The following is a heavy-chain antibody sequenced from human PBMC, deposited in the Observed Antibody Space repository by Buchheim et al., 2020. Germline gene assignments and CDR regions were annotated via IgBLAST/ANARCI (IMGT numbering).Heavy chain of an antibody. CDR2: ISSSSSTI. CDR1: GFTFSSYS. Sequence: EVQLVESGGGLVQPGGSLRLSCAASGFTFSSYSMNWVRQAPGKGLEWASYISSSSSTIYYADSVKGRFTISRDNAKNSLYLQMNSLRAEDTAVYYCARDRDVLRFLEWLLANHWYFDLWGRGTL. V-gene: IGHV3-48*01. J-gene: IGHJ2*01. D-gene: IGHD3-3*01. CDR3: ARDRDVLRFLEWLLANHWYFDL.